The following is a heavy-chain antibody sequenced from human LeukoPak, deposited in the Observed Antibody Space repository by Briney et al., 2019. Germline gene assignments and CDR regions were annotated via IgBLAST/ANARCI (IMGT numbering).Heavy chain of an antibody. CDR3: TRARNYYDSKD. Sequence: GGSLRLSCTASGFTFGDYAMSWVRQAPGKGLEWVGFIRSKAHGGTTEYAASVKGRFTISRDDSKSIAYLQMNSLKTEDTAVYYCTRARNYYDSKDWGQGTLVTVSS. D-gene: IGHD3-22*01. J-gene: IGHJ4*02. CDR1: GFTFGDYA. CDR2: IRSKAHGGTT. V-gene: IGHV3-49*04.